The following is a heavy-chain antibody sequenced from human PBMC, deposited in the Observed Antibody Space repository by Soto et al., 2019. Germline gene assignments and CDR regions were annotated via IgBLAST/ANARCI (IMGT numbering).Heavy chain of an antibody. CDR2: AGPSGSST. CDR1: GFTFGSYA. D-gene: IGHD3-22*01. J-gene: IGHJ4*02. V-gene: IGHV3-23*01. Sequence: GGSLRLSCAASGFTFGSYAMSWVRLAPGKGLEWVSVAGPSGSSTFYADSVRGRFTISRDNVENTLYLQMNSLRVADTALYFCARTYYYYSTGYYRTFDYWGQGTLVTVSS. CDR3: ARTYYYYSTGYYRTFDY.